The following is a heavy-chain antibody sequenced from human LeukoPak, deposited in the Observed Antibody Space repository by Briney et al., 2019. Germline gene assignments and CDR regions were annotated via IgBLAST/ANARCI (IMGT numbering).Heavy chain of an antibody. D-gene: IGHD2-2*01. CDR1: GFTFSDYA. Sequence: PGGSLRLSCAASGFTFSDYAMSWVRQAPGKGLEWVSAISGSGDSTYYADSVKGRFTISRDNSRNTLYLQMNSLRAEDTAVYYCAKGRRDCSSTSCYVFDFWGQGTLVTVSS. J-gene: IGHJ4*02. CDR3: AKGRRDCSSTSCYVFDF. V-gene: IGHV3-23*01. CDR2: ISGSGDST.